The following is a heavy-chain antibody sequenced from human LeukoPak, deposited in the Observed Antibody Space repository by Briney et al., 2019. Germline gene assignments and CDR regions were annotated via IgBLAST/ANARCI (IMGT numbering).Heavy chain of an antibody. D-gene: IGHD6-6*01. J-gene: IGHJ4*02. CDR1: GDSISSDNYY. V-gene: IGHV4-30-4*01. CDR2: IYYSGST. CDR3: ARAPYSSSSARHIDY. Sequence: SETLPLTCTVSGDSISSDNYYWNWIRQPPGKGLEWIGYIYYSGSTYYNPSLKSRITISVDTSKNQFSLKLSSVTAADTAVYYCARAPYSSSSARHIDYWGQGTLITVSS.